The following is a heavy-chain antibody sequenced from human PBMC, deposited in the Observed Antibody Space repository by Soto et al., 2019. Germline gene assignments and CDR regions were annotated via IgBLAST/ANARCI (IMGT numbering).Heavy chain of an antibody. J-gene: IGHJ3*02. V-gene: IGHV3-74*01. CDR3: ARGGAAGRGDAIDM. Sequence: EVQLEESGGGSVQLGASLRVSCVASGFSFRNQWMHWVRQVAGKGLVWVSRINGDGTRTSYADFVKGRFTVSRDNARNLLCLQLNSLTVDDSGVYHCARGGAAGRGDAIDMWGPGTTVAVTS. D-gene: IGHD3-10*01. CDR1: GFSFRNQW. CDR2: INGDGTRT.